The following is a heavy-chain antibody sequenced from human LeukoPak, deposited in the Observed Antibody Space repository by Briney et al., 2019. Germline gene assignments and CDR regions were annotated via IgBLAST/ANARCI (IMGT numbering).Heavy chain of an antibody. Sequence: TGGSLRLSCAASGFTFSSYAMSWVRQAPGKGLEWVSVISGSGGSTYYADSVKGRFTISRDNSKNTLYLQMNSLRAEDTAVYYCAKDYSRITMIVVVITPLDAFDIWGQGTMVTVSS. V-gene: IGHV3-23*01. J-gene: IGHJ3*02. CDR2: ISGSGGST. CDR1: GFTFSSYA. D-gene: IGHD3-22*01. CDR3: AKDYSRITMIVVVITPLDAFDI.